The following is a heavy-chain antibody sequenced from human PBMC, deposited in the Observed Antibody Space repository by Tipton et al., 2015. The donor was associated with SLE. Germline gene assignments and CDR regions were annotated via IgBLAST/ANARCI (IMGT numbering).Heavy chain of an antibody. D-gene: IGHD7-27*01. V-gene: IGHV4-38-2*02. Sequence: TLSLTCAVSGYSIRSGYYWGWIRQPPGKGLEWIGSIYHSGSTYYNPSLKSRVTISVDTSKNQFSLKLSSVTAADTAVYYCAREGPWGGALDYWGQGTLVTVSS. CDR2: IYHSGST. CDR1: GYSIRSGYY. CDR3: AREGPWGGALDY. J-gene: IGHJ4*02.